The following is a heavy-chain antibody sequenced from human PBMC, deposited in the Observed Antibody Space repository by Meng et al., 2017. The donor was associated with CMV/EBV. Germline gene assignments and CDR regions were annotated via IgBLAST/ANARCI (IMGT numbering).Heavy chain of an antibody. J-gene: IGHJ3*02. D-gene: IGHD1-26*01. CDR1: GYTFTSYG. CDR3: ASTVPLLRKWELQGGDAFDI. CDR2: ISAYNGNT. Sequence: ASVKVSCKASGYTFTSYGISWVRQAPGQGLEWMGWISAYNGNTNYAQKFQGRVTITTDESTSTAYMELSSLRSEDTAVYYCASTVPLLRKWELQGGDAFDIWGQGTMVTVSS. V-gene: IGHV1-18*01.